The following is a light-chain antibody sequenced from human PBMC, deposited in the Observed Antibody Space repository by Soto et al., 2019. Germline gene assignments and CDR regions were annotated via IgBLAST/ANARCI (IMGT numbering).Light chain of an antibody. CDR1: SSDVGSYNL. J-gene: IGLJ1*01. Sequence: QAVVTQPASVSGSPGQSITISCTGTSSDVGSYNLVSWYQQHPGKVPKLMIFEVSKRPSGVSNRFSGSKSGDTASLTISGLQAEDEADYYCCSYAGSSTFYVFGTGTKVTVL. V-gene: IGLV2-23*02. CDR2: EVS. CDR3: CSYAGSSTFYV.